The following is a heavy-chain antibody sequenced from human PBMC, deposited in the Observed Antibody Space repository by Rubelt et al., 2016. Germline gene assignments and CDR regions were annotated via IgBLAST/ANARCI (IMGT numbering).Heavy chain of an antibody. V-gene: IGHV3-23*01. Sequence: YAMSWVRQAPGKGLECVSGISGGGGTTYYADSVKGRFTISRDNSKNTLYLQMNSLSADDTAVYYCARTGKGWGQGTLVTVSS. CDR3: ARTGKG. CDR1: YA. CDR2: ISGGGGTT. J-gene: IGHJ4*02.